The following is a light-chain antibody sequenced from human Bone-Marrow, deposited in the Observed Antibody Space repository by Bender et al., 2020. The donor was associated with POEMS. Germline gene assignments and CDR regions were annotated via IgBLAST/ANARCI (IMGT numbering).Light chain of an antibody. CDR1: GSPNQY. CDR3: QSPDSNGHWV. V-gene: IGLV3-25*03. Sequence: SYGLTQPPSVSVSPGQTARITFSADGSPNQYAYWYQQKPGQAPLLVIYQDNERPSGIPERFSGSNSGTIVTLTISGVQAEDEADDYCQSPDSNGHWVFGGGTKLTVL. J-gene: IGLJ3*02. CDR2: QDN.